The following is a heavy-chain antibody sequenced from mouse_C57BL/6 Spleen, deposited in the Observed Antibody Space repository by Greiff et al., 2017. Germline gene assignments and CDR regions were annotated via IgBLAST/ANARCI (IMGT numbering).Heavy chain of an antibody. J-gene: IGHJ3*01. CDR2: ISGGGGNT. D-gene: IGHD1-1*01. CDR1: GFTFSSYT. CDR3: ARQAGYYGSSEGFAY. Sequence: EVQGVESGGGLVKPGGSLKLSCAASGFTFSSYTMSWVRQTPEKRLEWVATISGGGGNTYYPDSVKGRFTISRDNAKNTLYLQMSSLRSEDTALYYCARQAGYYGSSEGFAYWGQGTLVTVSA. V-gene: IGHV5-9*01.